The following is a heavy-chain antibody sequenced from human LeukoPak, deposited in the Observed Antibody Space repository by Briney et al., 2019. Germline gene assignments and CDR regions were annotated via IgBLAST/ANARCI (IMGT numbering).Heavy chain of an antibody. CDR2: ISAYNGNT. D-gene: IGHD2-2*01. V-gene: IGHV1-18*01. J-gene: IGHJ5*02. CDR3: ARDPGMYLLVPAAMVWFDP. Sequence: ASVKVSCKASGYTFTSYGISWVRQAPGQGLEWMGWISAYNGNTNYAQKLQGRVTMTTDTSTSTAYMELRSLRSDDTAVYYCARDPGMYLLVPAAMVWFDPWGQGTLVTVSS. CDR1: GYTFTSYG.